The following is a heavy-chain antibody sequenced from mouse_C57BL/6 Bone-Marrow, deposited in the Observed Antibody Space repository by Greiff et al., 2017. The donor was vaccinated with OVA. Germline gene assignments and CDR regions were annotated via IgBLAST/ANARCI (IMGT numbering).Heavy chain of an antibody. CDR1: GYTFTSYW. D-gene: IGHD1-1*01. Sequence: VQLQQPGAELVRPGTSVKLSCKASGYTFTSYWMHWVKQRPGQGLEWIGVIDPSDSYTNYNQKFKGKATLTVDTYSSTAYMQLSSLTSEDSAVYYCAREGYYGYYFDYWGQGTTLTVSS. J-gene: IGHJ2*01. CDR2: IDPSDSYT. CDR3: AREGYYGYYFDY. V-gene: IGHV1-59*01.